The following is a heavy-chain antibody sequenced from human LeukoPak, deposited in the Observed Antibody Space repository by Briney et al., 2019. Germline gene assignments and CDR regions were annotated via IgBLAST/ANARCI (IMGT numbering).Heavy chain of an antibody. D-gene: IGHD3-9*01. Sequence: PGGSLRLSCAASGFTFNDYYMSWIRQAPGKGLEWVSYISSSGSTIYYADSVKGRFTISRDNAKNSLYLQMNSLRAEDTAVYYCARDAVLRYFDWLVPWFDPWGQGTLVTVSS. CDR2: ISSSGSTI. J-gene: IGHJ5*02. V-gene: IGHV3-11*04. CDR1: GFTFNDYY. CDR3: ARDAVLRYFDWLVPWFDP.